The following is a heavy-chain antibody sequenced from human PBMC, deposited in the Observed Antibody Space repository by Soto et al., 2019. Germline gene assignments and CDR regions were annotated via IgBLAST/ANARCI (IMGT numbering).Heavy chain of an antibody. CDR1: GFTFSNDP. D-gene: IGHD2-2*01. CDR3: AKGYLTYCCSTTCRHHPGDDY. Sequence: EVQLLESGGDLVQPGGSLRLSCAASGFTFSNDPMSWVRQAPGKGLEWVSGIGSSGAYTYYADSVKGRFTISRDNSKNTLYLQMNSLRAEDTAVYYCAKGYLTYCCSTTCRHHPGDDYWGQGTLVTVSS. CDR2: IGSSGAYT. J-gene: IGHJ4*02. V-gene: IGHV3-23*01.